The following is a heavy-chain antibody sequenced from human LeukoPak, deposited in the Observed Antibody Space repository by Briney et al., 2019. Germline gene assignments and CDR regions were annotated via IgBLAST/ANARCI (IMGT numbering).Heavy chain of an antibody. J-gene: IGHJ4*02. CDR1: GFTFSSYA. Sequence: GGSLRLSCAASGFTFSSYAMHWVRQAPGKGLEWVAVISYDGSNKYYADSVKGRFTISRDNSKNTLYLQMNSLRAEDTAVYYCAKVREGIAVAGIFDYWGQGTLVTVSS. V-gene: IGHV3-30*04. CDR2: ISYDGSNK. D-gene: IGHD6-19*01. CDR3: AKVREGIAVAGIFDY.